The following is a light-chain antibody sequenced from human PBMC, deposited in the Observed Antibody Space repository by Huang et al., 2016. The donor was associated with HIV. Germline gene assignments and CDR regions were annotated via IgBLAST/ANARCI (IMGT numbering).Light chain of an antibody. CDR3: QQRSNWPRT. J-gene: IGKJ1*01. CDR2: DAS. Sequence: EIVLTQSPATLSLSPGERATLSCRASRSVSSYLAWYQQKPGQAPRLLIYDASSRATGIPARFSGSGSGTDFTLTISSLEPEDFAVYYCQQRSNWPRTFGQGTKVEIK. CDR1: RSVSSY. V-gene: IGKV3-11*01.